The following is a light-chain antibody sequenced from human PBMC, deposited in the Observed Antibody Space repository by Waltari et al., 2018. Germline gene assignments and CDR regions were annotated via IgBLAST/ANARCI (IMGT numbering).Light chain of an antibody. CDR2: YAS. Sequence: EIVLTQSPDFQSVTPNEKVTITCRASESIGSSLHWYQQKPDQSPKLLIKYASQSFSGVPSRFSGGGSGTDFTLTINSLEAEDAATYYCHQSSRLPYTFGQGTRLEIK. CDR3: HQSSRLPYT. V-gene: IGKV6-21*01. CDR1: ESIGSS. J-gene: IGKJ2*01.